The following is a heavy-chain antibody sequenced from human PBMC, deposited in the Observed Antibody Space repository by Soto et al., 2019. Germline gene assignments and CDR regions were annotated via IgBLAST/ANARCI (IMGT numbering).Heavy chain of an antibody. CDR2: ISAYNGNT. CDR3: ASYRYVDFPYYYHYGMYV. D-gene: IGHD3-9*01. Sequence: ASVKVSCKASGYTFTSYGISWVRQAPGQGLEWMGWISAYNGNTNYAQKLQGRVTMTTDTSTSTAYMELRSLRSDDTAVYYCASYRYVDFPYYYHYGMYVWGQGTTVPVSS. J-gene: IGHJ6*02. V-gene: IGHV1-18*01. CDR1: GYTFTSYG.